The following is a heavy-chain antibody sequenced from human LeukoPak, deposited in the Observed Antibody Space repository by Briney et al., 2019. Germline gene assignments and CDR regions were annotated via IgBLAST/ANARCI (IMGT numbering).Heavy chain of an antibody. CDR1: GGSISSSSYY. Sequence: SETLSLTCTVSGGSISSSSYYWGWIRQPPGKGLEWIGSIYYSGSTYYNPSLKSRVTISVDTSKNQFPLKLSSVTAADTAVYYCARPGYSSGWYEVDYWGQGTLVTVSS. CDR2: IYYSGST. V-gene: IGHV4-39*01. CDR3: ARPGYSSGWYEVDY. J-gene: IGHJ4*02. D-gene: IGHD6-19*01.